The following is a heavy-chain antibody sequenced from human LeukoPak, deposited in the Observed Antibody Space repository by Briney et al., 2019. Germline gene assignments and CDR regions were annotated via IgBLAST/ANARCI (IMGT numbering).Heavy chain of an antibody. Sequence: PGGSLRLSCAASGFTFSSYAMSWVRQAPGKGLEWVSAISGSGGSTYYADSVKGRFTISRDNSKNTLYLQMNSLRAEDTAVYYCASPGFVVVVAAQRAFDYWGQGTLVTVSS. D-gene: IGHD2-15*01. J-gene: IGHJ4*02. V-gene: IGHV3-23*01. CDR3: ASPGFVVVVAAQRAFDY. CDR1: GFTFSSYA. CDR2: ISGSGGST.